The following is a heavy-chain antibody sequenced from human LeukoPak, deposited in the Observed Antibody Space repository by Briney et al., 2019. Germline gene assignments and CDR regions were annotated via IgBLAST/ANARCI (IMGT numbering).Heavy chain of an antibody. CDR3: ARDSSATGEVDAFDI. CDR1: GYTFTSYY. D-gene: IGHD5-24*01. V-gene: IGHV1-46*01. Sequence: ASVKVSCKAYGYTFTSYYMHWVRQAPGQGLEWMGIINPSGGSTSYAQKFQGRVTMTRDTSTSTVYMELSSLRSEDTAVYYCARDSSATGEVDAFDIWGQGTMVTVSS. J-gene: IGHJ3*02. CDR2: INPSGGST.